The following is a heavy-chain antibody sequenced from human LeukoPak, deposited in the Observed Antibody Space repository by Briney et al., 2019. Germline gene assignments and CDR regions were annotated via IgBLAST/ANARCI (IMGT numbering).Heavy chain of an antibody. CDR3: AKDSGSSGWENYYYYGMDV. CDR2: ISYDGSNK. D-gene: IGHD6-19*01. Sequence: GRSLRLSCAASGFTFSSYGMHWVRQAPGKGLEWVVVISYDGSNKYYADSVKGRFTISRDNSKNTLYLQMNSLRAEDTAVYYCAKDSGSSGWENYYYYGMDVWGQGTTVTVSS. V-gene: IGHV3-30*18. CDR1: GFTFSSYG. J-gene: IGHJ6*02.